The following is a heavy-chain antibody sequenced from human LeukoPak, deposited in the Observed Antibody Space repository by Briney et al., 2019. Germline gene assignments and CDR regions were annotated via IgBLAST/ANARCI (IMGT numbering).Heavy chain of an antibody. CDR3: AREIRAYDSSGYYDYFDY. J-gene: IGHJ4*02. CDR1: GYTFTSYG. Sequence: GASVKVSCKASGYTFTSYGISWVRQAPGQGLEWMGWISAYNGNTNYAQKLQGRVTMTTDTSTSTAYMELRSLRSDDTAVYYCAREIRAYDSSGYYDYFDYWGQGTLVTVSS. V-gene: IGHV1-18*01. D-gene: IGHD3-22*01. CDR2: ISAYNGNT.